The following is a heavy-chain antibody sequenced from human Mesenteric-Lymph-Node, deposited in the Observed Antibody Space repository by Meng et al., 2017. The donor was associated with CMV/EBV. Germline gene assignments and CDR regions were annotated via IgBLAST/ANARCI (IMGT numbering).Heavy chain of an antibody. Sequence: GESLKISCAASGFTFGTYGMHWVRRAPGKGLEWVAAISYTGSDQYYADSVKGRFTISRDNYKNTLYLQMNSLRAEDTAMYYCARVGNYGSGSYTSTYYFHYWGQGTLVTVSS. V-gene: IGHV3-30*03. J-gene: IGHJ4*02. CDR3: ARVGNYGSGSYTSTYYFHY. CDR1: GFTFGTYG. D-gene: IGHD3-10*01. CDR2: ISYTGSDQ.